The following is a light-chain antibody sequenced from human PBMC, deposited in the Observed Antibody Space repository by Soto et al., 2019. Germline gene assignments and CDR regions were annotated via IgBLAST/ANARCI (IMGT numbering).Light chain of an antibody. Sequence: DIVMTQSPDSLAVSLGERATINCKSSQSVLHNSNSKHYLAWYQQKAGQPPKLLIYWASTRESGVPDRFSGSGSGTNYTLTISSLQAEDVEVYYCQQYYTTPYTFGQGTKLEIK. CDR1: QSVLHNSNSKHY. CDR3: QQYYTTPYT. V-gene: IGKV4-1*01. J-gene: IGKJ2*01. CDR2: WAS.